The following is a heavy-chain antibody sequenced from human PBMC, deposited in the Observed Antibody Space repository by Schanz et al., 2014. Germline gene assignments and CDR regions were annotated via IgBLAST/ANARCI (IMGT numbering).Heavy chain of an antibody. CDR2: ITYNGGTI. CDR1: GITFSSHS. J-gene: IGHJ5*01. D-gene: IGHD6-19*01. V-gene: IGHV3-48*01. CDR3: AASSGWHPSTDS. Sequence: EVHLVESGGGLVQPGGSLRLSCAASGITFSSHSFNWVRQAPGKGLEWISYITYNGGTIYYADSVKGRFTISRDNAKNSLYLEMNSLRAEDTALYYCAASSGWHPSTDSWGQGTLVTASS.